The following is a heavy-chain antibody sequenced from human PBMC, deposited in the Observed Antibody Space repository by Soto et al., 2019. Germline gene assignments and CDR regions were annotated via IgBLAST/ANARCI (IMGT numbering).Heavy chain of an antibody. V-gene: IGHV1-69*13. CDR1: GGTFSSYA. CDR2: IIPIFGTA. D-gene: IGHD2-8*01. Sequence: GASVKVSCKASGGTFSSYAISWVRQAPGQGLEWMGGIIPIFGTANYAQRFQGRVTITADESTSTAYMELSSLRSEDTAVYYCARGCTNGVCYRSYNWFDPWGQGTLVTVSS. CDR3: ARGCTNGVCYRSYNWFDP. J-gene: IGHJ5*02.